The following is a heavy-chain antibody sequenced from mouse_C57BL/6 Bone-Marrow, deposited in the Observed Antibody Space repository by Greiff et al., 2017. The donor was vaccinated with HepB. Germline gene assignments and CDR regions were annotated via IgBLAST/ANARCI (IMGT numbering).Heavy chain of an antibody. Sequence: EVQLQQSGAELVRPGASVKLSCTASGFNIKDYYMHWVKQRPEQGLEWIGRIDPEDGDTEYAPKFQGKATLTADTSSNTAYLQLSSLTSEDTAVYYCTTSSYYSNYVSAMDYWGQGTSVTVSS. D-gene: IGHD2-5*01. CDR2: IDPEDGDT. CDR1: GFNIKDYY. CDR3: TTSSYYSNYVSAMDY. V-gene: IGHV14-1*01. J-gene: IGHJ4*01.